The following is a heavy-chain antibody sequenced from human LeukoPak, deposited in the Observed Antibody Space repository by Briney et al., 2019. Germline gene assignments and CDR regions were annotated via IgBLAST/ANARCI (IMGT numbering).Heavy chain of an antibody. CDR3: ARTPTNWFDP. V-gene: IGHV1-2*02. Sequence: ASVTVSFTASGYTFTGYYMHWVRQAPGQGLEWMGWINPNSGGTNYAQKFQGRVTITRDTAISTAYMELSRLRSDDTAVYYCARTPTNWFDPWGQGTLVTVSS. CDR1: GYTFTGYY. CDR2: INPNSGGT. J-gene: IGHJ5*02.